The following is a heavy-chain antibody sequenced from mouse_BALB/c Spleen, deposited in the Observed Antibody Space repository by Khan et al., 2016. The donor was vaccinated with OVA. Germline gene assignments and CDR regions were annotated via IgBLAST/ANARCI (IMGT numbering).Heavy chain of an antibody. Sequence: EVQLQESGPGLVKPSQSLSLTCNVTGYSITTDYAWNWIRQFPGNKLEWMGFISYSGNTKYNPSLKSRISITRDTSKNQFFLQLKSVTTEDTARYYCARVYGGDFDYWGQGTTLTVSS. CDR3: ARVYGGDFDY. V-gene: IGHV3-2*02. D-gene: IGHD1-1*01. CDR2: ISYSGNT. CDR1: GYSITTDYA. J-gene: IGHJ2*01.